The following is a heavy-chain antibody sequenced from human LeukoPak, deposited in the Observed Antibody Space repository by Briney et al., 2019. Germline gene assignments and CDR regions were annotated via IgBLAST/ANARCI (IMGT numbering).Heavy chain of an antibody. CDR3: ATDYPTNGVPQFAFDY. D-gene: IGHD2-8*01. CDR2: FDPEEGET. CDR1: GYALTELS. Sequence: GASVKVSCKVSGYALTELSMHWVRQAPGKGLEWKGGFDPEEGETIYAQKFQGRVTMTEDTSTDTAYMELSSLRAADTAVYYCATDYPTNGVPQFAFDYWGQGTLVTVSS. V-gene: IGHV1-24*01. J-gene: IGHJ4*02.